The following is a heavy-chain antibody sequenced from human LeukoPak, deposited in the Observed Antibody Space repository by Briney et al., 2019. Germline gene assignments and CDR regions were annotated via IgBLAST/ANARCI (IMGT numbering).Heavy chain of an antibody. CDR1: GFTFDDYA. J-gene: IGHJ3*02. V-gene: IGHV3-9*01. CDR2: ISWSSGSI. CDR3: AKMSSSWGDAFDI. Sequence: PGGSLRLSCAASGFTFDDYAMDWVQQAPGKGLEWVSGISWSSGSIGYADSVKGRFTISRDNAKNSLYLQMNSLRVEDTALYYCAKMSSSWGDAFDIWGQGTMVIVSS. D-gene: IGHD6-13*01.